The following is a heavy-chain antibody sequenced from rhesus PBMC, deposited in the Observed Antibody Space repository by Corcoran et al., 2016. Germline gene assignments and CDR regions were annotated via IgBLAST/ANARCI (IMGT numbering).Heavy chain of an antibody. J-gene: IGHJ5-1*01. V-gene: IGHV2-174*01. CDR1: GFSLNTSGMG. CDR2: IYWDADK. Sequence: QVTLKESGPALVKPTQTPPLTCTFSGFSLNTSGMGVGWLRQHPGKALECLTLIYWDADKRYSTSLKSRLTISKDTSKNQVVLTMTNMDPVDTATYYCARDSWNINNRFDVWGPGVLVTVAS. D-gene: IGHD1-20*01. CDR3: ARDSWNINNRFDV.